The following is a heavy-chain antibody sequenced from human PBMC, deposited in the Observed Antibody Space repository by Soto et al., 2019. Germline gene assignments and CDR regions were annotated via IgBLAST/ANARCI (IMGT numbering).Heavy chain of an antibody. D-gene: IGHD5-18*01. Sequence: PGGSLRLSCAASGFTFSSYAMSWVRQAPGRGLEWVSAISGSGDRTYYADSVKGRFTIARDNSKNTLYLQMNSLRAEDRAVYYCATIGYTPGSFLYSGQGTLVTVSS. CDR3: ATIGYTPGSFLY. J-gene: IGHJ4*02. V-gene: IGHV3-23*01. CDR1: GFTFSSYA. CDR2: ISGSGDRT.